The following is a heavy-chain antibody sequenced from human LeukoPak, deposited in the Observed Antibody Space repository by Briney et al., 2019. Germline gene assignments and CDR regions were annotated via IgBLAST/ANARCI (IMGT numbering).Heavy chain of an antibody. CDR3: ASLGDSRDYYP. D-gene: IGHD3-22*01. J-gene: IGHJ5*02. CDR1: GGFISSHY. Sequence: SETLSLTCTVSGGFISSHYWSWIRQPPGKGLEWIGYIYDSGSTNYNPSLKSRVTISVDTSKNQFSLKLSSVTAADTAVYYCASLGDSRDYYPWGQGTLVTVSS. V-gene: IGHV4-59*11. CDR2: IYDSGST.